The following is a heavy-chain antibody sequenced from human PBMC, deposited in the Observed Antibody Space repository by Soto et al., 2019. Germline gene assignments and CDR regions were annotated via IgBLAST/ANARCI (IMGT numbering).Heavy chain of an antibody. CDR2: IYSGGST. Sequence: GGSLRLFCAASGFTVSSNYMSWVRQAPGKGLEWVSVIYSGGSTYYADSVKGRFTISRDKSKNTLYLQMNSLRAEDTAVYYCARVSLSYYYESSGYPDWYFDLWGRGTLVTV. J-gene: IGHJ2*01. CDR1: GFTVSSNY. V-gene: IGHV3-53*01. CDR3: ARVSLSYYYESSGYPDWYFDL. D-gene: IGHD3-22*01.